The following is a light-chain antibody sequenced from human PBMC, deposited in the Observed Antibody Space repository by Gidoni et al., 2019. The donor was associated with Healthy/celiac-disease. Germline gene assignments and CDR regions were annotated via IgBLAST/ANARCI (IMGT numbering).Light chain of an antibody. CDR3: QQYNNYPRT. Sequence: DIQMTQSPSPLSASVGDRVPITCRASQGISNYLAWFQQKPGKAPKSLIYAASNLQSGVPSKFSGSGSGTDFTLTISSLQPEDFATYYCQQYNNYPRTFGEGTKVEIK. V-gene: IGKV1-16*02. CDR2: AAS. CDR1: QGISNY. J-gene: IGKJ4*01.